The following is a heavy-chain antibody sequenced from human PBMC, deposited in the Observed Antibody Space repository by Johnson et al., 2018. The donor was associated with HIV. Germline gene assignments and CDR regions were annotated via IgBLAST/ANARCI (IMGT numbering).Heavy chain of an antibody. CDR3: ASEVRGVLDI. Sequence: MQLVESGGGLVQPGGSLRLSCAASGFTVSSNYMSWVRQAPGKGLEWVSVIYSGGSTYYADSVKGRFTISRDNSKNTLYLQMNSLRVEDTAVYYCASEVRGVLDIWGQGTMVTVSS. V-gene: IGHV3-66*01. J-gene: IGHJ3*02. D-gene: IGHD3-10*01. CDR2: IYSGGST. CDR1: GFTVSSNY.